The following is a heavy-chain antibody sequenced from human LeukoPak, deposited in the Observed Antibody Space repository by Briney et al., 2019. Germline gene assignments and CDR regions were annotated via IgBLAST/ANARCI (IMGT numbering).Heavy chain of an antibody. Sequence: GRSLRLSRTASGLTLNTYGMHCVRHAPGKGLEWVGAIPYDGSNTYYLDSVKRRFTISRDNSKNTLYLQMNSLRADDTAVYYCANDIVRASLANWLDPWGQGAPVTVSS. CDR1: GLTLNTYG. D-gene: IGHD1-26*01. J-gene: IGHJ5*02. V-gene: IGHV3-33*03. CDR3: ANDIVRASLANWLDP. CDR2: IPYDGSNT.